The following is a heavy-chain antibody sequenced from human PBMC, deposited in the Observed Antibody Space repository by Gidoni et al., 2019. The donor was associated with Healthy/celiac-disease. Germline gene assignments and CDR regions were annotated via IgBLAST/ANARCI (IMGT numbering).Heavy chain of an antibody. CDR2: IYHSGST. J-gene: IGHJ5*02. Sequence: QVQLQESGPGLVKPSGTLSLTCAVSGGSISSSNWWSWVRQPPGKGLEWIGDIYHSGSTNHNQSLKSRVTISVDKSKNEFSLKLSSVTAADTAVYYCATEIGVGGYDQSNWFDPWGQGTLVTVSS. CDR3: ATEIGVGGYDQSNWFDP. CDR1: GGSISSSNW. D-gene: IGHD5-12*01. V-gene: IGHV4-4*02.